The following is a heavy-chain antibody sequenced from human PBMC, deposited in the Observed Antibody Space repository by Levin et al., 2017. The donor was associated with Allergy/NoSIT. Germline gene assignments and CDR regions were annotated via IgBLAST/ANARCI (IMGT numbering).Heavy chain of an antibody. V-gene: IGHV3-7*04. J-gene: IGHJ4*02. Sequence: QPGGSLRLSCAASRFTFSSFSMTWVRQAPGKGLEWVANIKEDGSEINYVDSVKGRFTISRDNAKNSLYLQMNSLRVEDTAVYYCARNRGSLRFGESESDDYWGQGTLVTVSS. D-gene: IGHD3-16*01. CDR3: ARNRGSLRFGESESDDY. CDR2: IKEDGSEI. CDR1: RFTFSSFS.